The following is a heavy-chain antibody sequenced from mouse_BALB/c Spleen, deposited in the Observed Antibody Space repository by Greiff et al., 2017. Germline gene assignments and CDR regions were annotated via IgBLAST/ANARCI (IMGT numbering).Heavy chain of an antibody. J-gene: IGHJ1*01. CDR2: INPDSSTI. CDR3: ARPGGNYHWYFDV. D-gene: IGHD2-1*01. Sequence: EVKLVESGGGLVQPGGSLKLSCAASGFAFSRYWMSWVRQAPGKGLEWIGEINPDSSTINYTPSLKDKFIISRDNAKNTLYLQMSKVRSEDTALYYCARPGGNYHWYFDVWGAGTTVTVSS. V-gene: IGHV4-1*02. CDR1: GFAFSRYW.